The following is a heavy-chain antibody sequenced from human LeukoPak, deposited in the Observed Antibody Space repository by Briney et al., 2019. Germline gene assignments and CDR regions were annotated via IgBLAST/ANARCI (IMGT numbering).Heavy chain of an antibody. D-gene: IGHD6-19*01. CDR2: INTNTGNP. CDR1: GYTFTGYY. J-gene: IGHJ4*02. CDR3: ARGSRGWYDY. Sequence: ASVKVSCKASGYTFTGYYMHWVRQAPGQGLEWMGWINTNTGNPTYAQGFTGRFVFSLDTSVSTAYLRISSLKAEDTAVYYCARGSRGWYDYWGQGTLVTVSS. V-gene: IGHV7-4-1*02.